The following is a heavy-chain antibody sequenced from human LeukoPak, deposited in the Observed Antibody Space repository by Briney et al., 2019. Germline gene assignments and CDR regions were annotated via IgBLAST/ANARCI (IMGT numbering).Heavy chain of an antibody. CDR3: ARVGATTRSFDY. Sequence: PSETLSLTCTVSGGSISSYYWSWIRQPPGKGLEWIGYIYYSGSTNNNPSLKSRVTISVDTSKNQFSLKLSSVTAADTAVYYCARVGATTRSFDYWGQGALVTVSS. CDR1: GGSISSYY. J-gene: IGHJ4*02. V-gene: IGHV4-59*01. CDR2: IYYSGST. D-gene: IGHD1-26*01.